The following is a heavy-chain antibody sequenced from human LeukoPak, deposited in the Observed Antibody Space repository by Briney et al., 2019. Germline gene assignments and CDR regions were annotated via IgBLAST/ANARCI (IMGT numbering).Heavy chain of an antibody. Sequence: AGGSLRLSCAASGFTFSSYSMNWVRQAPGKGLEWVSSISGSSSYIYYADSVKGRFTISRDNAKNSLYLQMNGLRAEDTAVYYCARFYEGYYYYGMDVWGQGTTVTVSS. V-gene: IGHV3-21*01. D-gene: IGHD3-3*01. CDR1: GFTFSSYS. J-gene: IGHJ6*02. CDR2: ISGSSSYI. CDR3: ARFYEGYYYYGMDV.